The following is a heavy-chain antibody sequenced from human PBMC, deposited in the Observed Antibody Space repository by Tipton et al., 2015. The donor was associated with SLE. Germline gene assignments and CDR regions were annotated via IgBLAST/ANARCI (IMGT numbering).Heavy chain of an antibody. CDR2: ISHGGGT. CDR3: ARGMLTWRGAIIGVDV. Sequence: TLSLTCSVSGGSIRSNYWIWIRQPPGKGLAWIGYISHGGGTNYNPSLKSRVTISMDTAKNQFSLKLTSVTAADTAMYYCARGMLTWRGAIIGVDVWGQGTSVNVSS. D-gene: IGHD2-8*01. J-gene: IGHJ6*02. CDR1: GGSIRSNY. V-gene: IGHV4-4*09.